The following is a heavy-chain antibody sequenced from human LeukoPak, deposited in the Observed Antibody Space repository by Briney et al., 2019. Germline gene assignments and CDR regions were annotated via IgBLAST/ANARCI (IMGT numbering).Heavy chain of an antibody. Sequence: SETLSLTCTVSGGSISSSSYYWGWIRQPPGKGLEWIGSIYYSGSTYYNPSLKSRVTISVDTSKNQFSLRLSSVTAADTAVYYCARVYWIRRNWFDPWGQGTLVTVSS. D-gene: IGHD5-18*01. J-gene: IGHJ5*02. CDR1: GGSISSSSYY. CDR3: ARVYWIRRNWFDP. V-gene: IGHV4-39*07. CDR2: IYYSGST.